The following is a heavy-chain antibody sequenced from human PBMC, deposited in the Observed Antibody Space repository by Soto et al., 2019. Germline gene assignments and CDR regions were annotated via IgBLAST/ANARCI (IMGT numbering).Heavy chain of an antibody. CDR1: GGSISSSSYY. V-gene: IGHV4-39*01. D-gene: IGHD3-22*01. Sequence: SETLSLTCTFSGGSISSSSYYWGWIRQPPGKGLEWIGSIYYSGSTYYNPSLKSRVTISVDTSKNQFSLKLSSVTAADTAVYYCARHPDYYDSSGYYYFDYWGQGTLVTVSS. CDR3: ARHPDYYDSSGYYYFDY. J-gene: IGHJ4*02. CDR2: IYYSGST.